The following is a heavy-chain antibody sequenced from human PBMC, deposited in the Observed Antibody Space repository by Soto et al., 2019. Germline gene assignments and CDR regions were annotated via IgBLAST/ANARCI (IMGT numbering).Heavy chain of an antibody. J-gene: IGHJ2*01. CDR3: ARPFRWYSSRRSDNWYFDL. V-gene: IGHV2-26*01. D-gene: IGHD6-13*01. CDR2: IFSNDEK. Sequence: SGPTLVNPTETLTLTCTVSGFSLSNARMGVSWIRQPPGKALEWLAHIFSNDEKSYSTSLKSRLNISKDTSKSQVVLTMTTMDPVDPATYYCARPFRWYSSRRSDNWYFDLWARGTLIPVSS. CDR1: GFSLSNARMG.